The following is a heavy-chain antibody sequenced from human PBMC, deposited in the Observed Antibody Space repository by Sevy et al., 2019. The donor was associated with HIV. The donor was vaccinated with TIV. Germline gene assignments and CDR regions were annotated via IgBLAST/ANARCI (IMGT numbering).Heavy chain of an antibody. V-gene: IGHV3-30*18. CDR1: GFTFSSYG. CDR3: AKDRGRYSSSSGVRQEYYYMDV. D-gene: IGHD6-6*01. CDR2: ISYDGSNK. Sequence: GGSLRLSCAASGFTFSSYGMHWVRQAPGKGLEWVAVISYDGSNKYYADSVKGRFTISRDNSKNTLYLQMNSLRAEDTAVYYCAKDRGRYSSSSGVRQEYYYMDVWGKGTSVTVSS. J-gene: IGHJ6*03.